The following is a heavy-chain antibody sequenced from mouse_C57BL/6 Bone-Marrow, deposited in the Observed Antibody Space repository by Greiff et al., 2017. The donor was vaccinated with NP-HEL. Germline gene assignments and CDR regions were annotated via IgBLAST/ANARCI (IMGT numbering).Heavy chain of an antibody. CDR2: IYPGDGDT. V-gene: IGHV1-82*01. Sequence: QVQLKQSGPELVKPGASVKISCKASGYAFSSSWMNWVKQRPGKGLEWIGRIYPGDGDTNYNGKFKGKATLTADKSSSTAYMQLSSLTSEDSAVYFCARDGGYDYGWYFDVWGTGTTVTVSS. D-gene: IGHD2-4*01. CDR1: GYAFSSSW. CDR3: ARDGGYDYGWYFDV. J-gene: IGHJ1*03.